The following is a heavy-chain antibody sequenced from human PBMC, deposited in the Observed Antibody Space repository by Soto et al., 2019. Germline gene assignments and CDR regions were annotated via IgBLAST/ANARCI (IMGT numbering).Heavy chain of an antibody. CDR3: ARDLGYCNSSGCFRNWFDT. CDR1: GYSFRTHG. CDR2: ISTYDDKT. D-gene: IGHD2-15*01. Sequence: QVQLVQSGAEVKTPGASVKVSCRASGYSFRTHGISWVRQAPGQGLEWMGWISTYDDKTNFPQKFQGRITMTTDTSTSTAYMELRSLRSDDTAVYFCARDLGYCNSSGCFRNWFDTWGQGTLVTVSS. V-gene: IGHV1-18*01. J-gene: IGHJ5*02.